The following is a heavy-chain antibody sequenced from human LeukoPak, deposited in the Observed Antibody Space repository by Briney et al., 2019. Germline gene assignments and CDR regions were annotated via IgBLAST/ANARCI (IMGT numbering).Heavy chain of an antibody. CDR3: ARAYVADY. D-gene: IGHD3-16*01. CDR2: ISYRVSTV. V-gene: IGHV3-48*03. J-gene: IGHJ4*02. Sequence: GSRRLSCEASGFTFSNYEMNWVRQAPGKGLEWVSYISYRVSTVYYAASVKGRFTISRDNAKNSLYLQMNSLRAEDTAVYYCARAYVADYWGQGTLVTVSS. CDR1: GFTFSNYE.